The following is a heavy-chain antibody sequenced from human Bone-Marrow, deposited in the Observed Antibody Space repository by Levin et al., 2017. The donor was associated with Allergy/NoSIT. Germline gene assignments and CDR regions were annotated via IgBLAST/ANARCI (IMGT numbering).Heavy chain of an antibody. J-gene: IGHJ4*02. D-gene: IGHD5-12*01. Sequence: GESLKISCKASGYTFTGYYMHWVRQAPGQGLEWMGRINPNSGGTNYAHKFQGRVTMTRDTSISTAYMELSRLRSDDTAVYYCARDREGGYDFRRGPYFDYWGQGTLVTVSS. CDR2: INPNSGGT. CDR1: GYTFTGYY. V-gene: IGHV1-2*06. CDR3: ARDREGGYDFRRGPYFDY.